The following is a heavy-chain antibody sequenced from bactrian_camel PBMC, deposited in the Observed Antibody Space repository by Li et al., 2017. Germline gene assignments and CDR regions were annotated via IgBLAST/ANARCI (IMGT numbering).Heavy chain of an antibody. J-gene: IGHJ6*01. CDR1: GYTGPGSNYC. CDR2: IDPGGNP. Sequence: HVQLVESGGGAVQAGGSLRLSCVASGYTGPGSNYCMAWFREAPGKRREGVATIDPGGNPNYVDSVKGRFTISKDNANNTMYLEMNSLQLEDTYMYYCAATTSDGGWPCRARTDFAYWGQGTQVTVS. D-gene: IGHD2*01. CDR3: AATTSDGGWPCRARTDFAY. V-gene: IGHV3S53*01.